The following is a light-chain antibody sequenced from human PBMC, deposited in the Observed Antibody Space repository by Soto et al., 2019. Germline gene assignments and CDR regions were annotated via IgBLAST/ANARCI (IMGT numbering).Light chain of an antibody. CDR2: GAS. V-gene: IGKV3-20*01. CDR1: QSLSRSS. J-gene: IGKJ1*01. CDR3: QQYGGSPRT. Sequence: EIVLTQSPGTLSLSPGDRATLSCRASQSLSRSSLAWYQQKPGRAPRLLIYGASSRATGIPDRFSGSGSGTDFTLTISRLEPEDFAVYYCQQYGGSPRTFGQGTKVDIK.